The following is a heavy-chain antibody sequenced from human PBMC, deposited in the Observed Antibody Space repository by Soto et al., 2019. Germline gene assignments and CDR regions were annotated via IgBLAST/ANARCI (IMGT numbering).Heavy chain of an antibody. Sequence: QVQLVESGGGVVQPGRSLRLSCAASGFTFSSYGMHWVRQAPGKGLEWVAVIWYDGSNKYYADSVKGRFTISRDNSKNTLYLQMNSLRAEDTAVYYCARDGKFQWLAPRGAFDIWGQGTMVTVSS. J-gene: IGHJ3*02. CDR1: GFTFSSYG. CDR2: IWYDGSNK. D-gene: IGHD6-19*01. V-gene: IGHV3-33*01. CDR3: ARDGKFQWLAPRGAFDI.